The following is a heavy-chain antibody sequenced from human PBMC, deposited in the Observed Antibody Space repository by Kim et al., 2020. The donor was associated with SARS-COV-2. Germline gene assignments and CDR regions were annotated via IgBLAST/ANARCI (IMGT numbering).Heavy chain of an antibody. CDR3: TNYGSGSGNL. D-gene: IGHD2-15*01. V-gene: IGHV3-30*02. Sequence: NKDYAASMRDRFIISRDNSKNTVYLQMSNLRAEDTAIYYCTNYGSGSGNLWGQGTLVIVSS. CDR2: NK. J-gene: IGHJ4*02.